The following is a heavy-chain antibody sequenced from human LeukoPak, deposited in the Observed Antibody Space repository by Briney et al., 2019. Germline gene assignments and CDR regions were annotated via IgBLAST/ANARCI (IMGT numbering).Heavy chain of an antibody. Sequence: PSETLSLTCAVYGGSFSGYYWSWIRQPPGKGLEWIGEINHSGSTNYNPSLKSRVTISVDTSKNQFSLKLSSVTAADTAVYYCARGVPKYYDFWSGYYFQNYFDYWGQGTLVTVSS. CDR3: ARGVPKYYDFWSGYYFQNYFDY. D-gene: IGHD3-3*01. CDR2: INHSGST. CDR1: GGSFSGYY. J-gene: IGHJ4*02. V-gene: IGHV4-34*01.